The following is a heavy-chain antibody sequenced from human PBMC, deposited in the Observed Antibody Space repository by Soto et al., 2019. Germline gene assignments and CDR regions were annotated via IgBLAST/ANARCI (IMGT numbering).Heavy chain of an antibody. Sequence: GGSLRLSCAASGFTFNSYWMSWVRQAPGKGLEWVANIKQDGSEKYYVDSVKGRFTISRDNARNSLYLQMNSLRAEDTAVYYCARDRVLRFLEWLPYYGMDVWGQGTTVTVSS. CDR2: IKQDGSEK. V-gene: IGHV3-7*01. CDR3: ARDRVLRFLEWLPYYGMDV. J-gene: IGHJ6*02. D-gene: IGHD3-3*01. CDR1: GFTFNSYW.